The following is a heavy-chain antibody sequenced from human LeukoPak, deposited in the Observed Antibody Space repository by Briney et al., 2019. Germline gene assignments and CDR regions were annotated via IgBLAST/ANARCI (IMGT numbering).Heavy chain of an antibody. CDR3: ARVSGTTSFGNYWFDS. D-gene: IGHD3-10*01. CDR2: INPNSGAT. V-gene: IGHV1-2*02. J-gene: IGHJ5*01. Sequence: AAATVSFKASGYTFTAYYIHWVRQAPGQGLEGMGWINPNSGATNHAQNFQARVAMTRDTSISTAYMELSSLRSDDPAVYYCARVSGTTSFGNYWFDSWGRGTLVTVSS. CDR1: GYTFTAYY.